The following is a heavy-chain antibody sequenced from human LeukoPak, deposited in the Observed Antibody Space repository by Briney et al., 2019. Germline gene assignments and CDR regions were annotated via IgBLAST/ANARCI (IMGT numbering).Heavy chain of an antibody. CDR3: ARVAGTYQASRCDY. CDR2: ITSDGTST. CDR1: GFTFSSYW. Sequence: PGRSLRLSCAASGFTFSSYWMHWVRQALRQGLVWVSRITSDGTSTAYADSVKGRFTISRDNAKNTLYLQMNSLRAEDTAVYYCARVAGTYQASRCDYWGQGTLVTVSS. D-gene: IGHD5-24*01. J-gene: IGHJ4*02. V-gene: IGHV3-74*01.